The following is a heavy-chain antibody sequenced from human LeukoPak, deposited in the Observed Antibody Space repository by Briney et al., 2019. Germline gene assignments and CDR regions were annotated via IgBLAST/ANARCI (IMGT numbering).Heavy chain of an antibody. CDR1: GGSISNYY. CDR2: IYHSGST. V-gene: IGHV4-59*12. CDR3: ARDRKGLCSSTSCYGGYYGMDV. J-gene: IGHJ6*02. D-gene: IGHD2-2*01. Sequence: SETLSLTYTVSGGSISNYYWSWIRQPAEKGLEWIGEIYHSGSTNYNPSLKSRVTISVDKSKNQFSLKLSSVTAADTAVYYCARDRKGLCSSTSCYGGYYGMDVWGQGTTVTVSS.